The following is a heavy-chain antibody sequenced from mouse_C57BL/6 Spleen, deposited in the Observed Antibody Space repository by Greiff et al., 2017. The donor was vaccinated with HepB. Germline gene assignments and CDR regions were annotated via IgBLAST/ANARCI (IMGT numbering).Heavy chain of an antibody. D-gene: IGHD2-12*01. J-gene: IGHJ4*01. CDR1: GYTFTDYN. CDR3: ARNLYDVGAIDY. Sequence: EVQLQQSGPELVKPGASVKIPCKASGYTFTDYNMDWVKQSHGKSLEWIGDINPNNGGTIYNQKFKAKATLTVDKSSSTSYMELRSLTSEDTAVYYCARNLYDVGAIDYWGQGTSVTVSS. V-gene: IGHV1-18*01. CDR2: INPNNGGT.